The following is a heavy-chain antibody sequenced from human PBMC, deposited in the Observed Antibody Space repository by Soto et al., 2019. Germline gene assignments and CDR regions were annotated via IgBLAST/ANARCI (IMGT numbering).Heavy chain of an antibody. J-gene: IGHJ3*02. CDR2: INHSGST. D-gene: IGHD4-4*01. CDR3: ARDSTRRGACDI. CDR1: DGSCGVYY. Sequence: SETLSLRCAVYDGSCGVYYGSWIRQSPGEGLEWIGEINHSGSTNYNPSLKSRVTMSVDASKNQSSLKLNSVTAADTAVYYCARDSTRRGACDIWGQGTTVTVSS. V-gene: IGHV4-34*01.